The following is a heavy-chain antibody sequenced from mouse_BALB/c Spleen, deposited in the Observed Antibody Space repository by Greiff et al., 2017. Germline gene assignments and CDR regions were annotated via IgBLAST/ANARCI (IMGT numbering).Heavy chain of an antibody. CDR3: TRGDYGYAMDY. V-gene: IGHV5-6-4*01. D-gene: IGHD1-1*01. CDR1: GFTFSSYT. Sequence: EVKLVESGGGLVKPGGSLKLSCAASGFTFSSYTMSWVRQTPEKRLEWVATISSGGSYTYYPDSVKGRFTISRDNAKNTLYLQMSSLKSEDTAMYYCTRGDYGYAMDYWGQGTSVTVSS. J-gene: IGHJ4*01. CDR2: ISSGGSYT.